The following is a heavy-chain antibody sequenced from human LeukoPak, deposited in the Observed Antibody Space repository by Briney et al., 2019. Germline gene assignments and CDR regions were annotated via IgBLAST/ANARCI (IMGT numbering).Heavy chain of an antibody. J-gene: IGHJ4*02. D-gene: IGHD3-22*01. CDR3: ASLDVDTAMVNYDSSGKHFDY. CDR2: ISYDGSNK. CDR1: GFTFSSYG. Sequence: GGSLRLSCAASGFTFSSYGMHWVRQAPGKGLEWVAVISYDGSNKYYADSVKGRFTISRDNSKNTLYLQMNSLRAEDTAVYYCASLDVDTAMVNYDSSGKHFDYWGQGTLVTVSS. V-gene: IGHV3-30*03.